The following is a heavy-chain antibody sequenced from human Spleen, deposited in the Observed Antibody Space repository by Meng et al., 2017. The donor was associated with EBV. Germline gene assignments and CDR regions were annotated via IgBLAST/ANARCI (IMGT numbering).Heavy chain of an antibody. CDR3: ARRGTKYFDL. CDR1: GGPICRGRYH. CDR2: IYYSGST. J-gene: IGHJ2*01. V-gene: IGHV4-39*07. Sequence: QLQLEGSGPVLVTPSEALSLASTVSGGPICRGRYHWGWIRQPARKGLVWIGSIYYSGSTYYHPSLNSSITISVDTSKNQFSLKLSSVTAADTGVYYCARRGTKYFDLWGRGTLVTVSS. D-gene: IGHD1-1*01.